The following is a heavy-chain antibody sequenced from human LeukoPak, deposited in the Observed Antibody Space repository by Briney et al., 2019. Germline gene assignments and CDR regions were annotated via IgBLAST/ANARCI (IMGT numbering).Heavy chain of an antibody. CDR1: GGSFSGYY. Sequence: KASETLSLTCGVYGGSFSGYYWSWIRQPPGKGLEWSGEINHSGSTNYNPSLKSRVTISVDTSKNQFSLKLNSATAADTAVYYCASYLRIPVASWGQGTLVTVSS. V-gene: IGHV4-34*01. CDR2: INHSGST. D-gene: IGHD6-19*01. CDR3: ASYLRIPVAS. J-gene: IGHJ5*02.